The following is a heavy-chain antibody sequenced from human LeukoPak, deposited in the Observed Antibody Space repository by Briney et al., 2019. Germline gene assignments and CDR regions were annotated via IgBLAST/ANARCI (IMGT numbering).Heavy chain of an antibody. J-gene: IGHJ4*02. CDR1: GYTLTELS. D-gene: IGHD3-10*01. CDR2: FDPEDGET. Sequence: GASVKVSCKVSGYTLTELSMHWVRQAPGKGLEWMGGFDPEDGETIYAQKFQGGVTMTEDTSTDTAYMELSSLRSEDTAVYYCATRTVYGSGSYYYFDYWGQGTLVTVSS. CDR3: ATRTVYGSGSYYYFDY. V-gene: IGHV1-24*01.